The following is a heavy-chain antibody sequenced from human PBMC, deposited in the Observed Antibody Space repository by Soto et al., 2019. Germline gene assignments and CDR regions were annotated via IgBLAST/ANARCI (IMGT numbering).Heavy chain of an antibody. J-gene: IGHJ4*01. CDR2: IKSKTDGGTT. CDR1: GFTFSNAW. V-gene: IGHV3-15*01. D-gene: IGHD3-16*02. Sequence: GGSLRLSCAASGFTFSNAWMSWVRQAPGKGLEWVGRIKSKTDGGTTDYAAPVKGRFTISRDDSKNTLYLQMNSLKTEDTAVYYCTTGHYDYVWGSYRRVDYWGHGTLVTVSS. CDR3: TTGHYDYVWGSYRRVDY.